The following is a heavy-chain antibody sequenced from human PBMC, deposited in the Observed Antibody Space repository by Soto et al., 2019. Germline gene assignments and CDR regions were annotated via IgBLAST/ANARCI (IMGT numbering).Heavy chain of an antibody. CDR3: ARDRVRDGYIYYFDY. V-gene: IGHV1-69*13. J-gene: IGHJ4*02. Sequence: VKVSCKASGGTFSSYAISWVRQAPGQGLEWMGGIIPIFGTANYAQKFQGRVTITADKSTSTAYMELSSLRSEDTAVYYCARDRVRDGYIYYFDYWGQGTLVTVSS. CDR2: IIPIFGTA. CDR1: GGTFSSYA. D-gene: IGHD5-12*01.